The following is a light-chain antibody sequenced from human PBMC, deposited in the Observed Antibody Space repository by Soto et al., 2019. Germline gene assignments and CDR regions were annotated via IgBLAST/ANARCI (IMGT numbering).Light chain of an antibody. V-gene: IGKV1-5*01. CDR1: QSLNSL. Sequence: DIQMTQSPSTLSASVGDRVTITCRASQSLNSLLAWYQQKPGRAPKLLIYDASTLESGVPSRFSGSGSGTEFTLTISSLQTDDFATYYCQQSYSTLWTFGQGTKVDIK. CDR2: DAS. CDR3: QQSYSTLWT. J-gene: IGKJ1*01.